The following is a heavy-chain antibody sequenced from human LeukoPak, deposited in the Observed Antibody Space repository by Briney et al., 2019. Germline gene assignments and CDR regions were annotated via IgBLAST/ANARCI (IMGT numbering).Heavy chain of an antibody. V-gene: IGHV1-18*01. D-gene: IGHD3/OR15-3a*01. CDR3: ARVGLGIGWYFDL. CDR2: VSVYTGNT. Sequence: ASVKASCKASGYTFINYGISWVRQAPGQGLEWMGWVSVYTGNTNYAQKLQDRVTMTTDTSTSTAYMELRSLRSDDTAVYYCARVGLGIGWYFDLWGRGTLVTVSS. J-gene: IGHJ2*01. CDR1: GYTFINYG.